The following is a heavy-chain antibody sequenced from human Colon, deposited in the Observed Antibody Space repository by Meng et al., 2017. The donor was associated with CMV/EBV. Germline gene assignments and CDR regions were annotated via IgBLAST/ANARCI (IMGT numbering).Heavy chain of an antibody. V-gene: IGHV3-7*01. D-gene: IGHD5-24*01. CDR3: ARLPITVIEYYFDY. Sequence: GGSLRLSCVASGFTFSRYEFNWVRQAPGKGLEWVANINQDGSEQYYVDSVKGRFTISRDNAKNSLYLQMTSLRAEDTAVYYCARLPITVIEYYFDYWGQGTLVTVSS. J-gene: IGHJ4*02. CDR1: GFTFSRYE. CDR2: INQDGSEQ.